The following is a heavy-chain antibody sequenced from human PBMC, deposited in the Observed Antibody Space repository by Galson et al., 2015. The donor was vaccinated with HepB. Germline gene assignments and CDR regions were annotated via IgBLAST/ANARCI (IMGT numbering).Heavy chain of an antibody. CDR2: IIPIFGTA. Sequence: QSGAEVKKPGESLRISCTASGGTFSSYAISWVRQAPGQGLEWMGGIIPIFGTANYAQKFQGRVTITADESTSTAYMELSSLRSEDTAVYYRARDPTKIDSSGYDDLGDSDFNDYWGQGTLVTVSS. J-gene: IGHJ4*02. CDR1: GGTFSSYA. CDR3: ARDPTKIDSSGYDDLGDSDFNDY. V-gene: IGHV1-69*01. D-gene: IGHD3-22*01.